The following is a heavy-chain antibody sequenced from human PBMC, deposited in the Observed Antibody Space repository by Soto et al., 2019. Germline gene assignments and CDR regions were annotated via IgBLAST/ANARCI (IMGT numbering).Heavy chain of an antibody. J-gene: IGHJ6*02. V-gene: IGHV1-46*01. Sequence: ASVKVSCKASGYTFTSYYMHWVRQAPGQGLEWMGIINPSGASTSYAQKFQGRVTMTRDTSTSTVYMELSSLRSEDTAVYYCARDRPFGIAVAGTEGDYYGMDVWG. CDR3: ARDRPFGIAVAGTEGDYYGMDV. CDR1: GYTFTSYY. CDR2: INPSGAST. D-gene: IGHD6-19*01.